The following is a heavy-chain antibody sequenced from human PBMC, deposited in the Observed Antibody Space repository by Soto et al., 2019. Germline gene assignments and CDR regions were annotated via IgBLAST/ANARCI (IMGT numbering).Heavy chain of an antibody. J-gene: IGHJ4*02. D-gene: IGHD3-10*01. Sequence: QITLKESGPTLVKPTQTLTLTCSYSGFSRSTTGVGVGWIRQSPGKALEWLAIIYWDNDKRYSPSLKSRVTFTKYTSKNQVVLTVTNMDPVDTGTYYCARSLWFGELHWGQGALVTVSS. CDR1: GFSRSTTGVG. CDR3: ARSLWFGELH. CDR2: IYWDNDK. V-gene: IGHV2-5*02.